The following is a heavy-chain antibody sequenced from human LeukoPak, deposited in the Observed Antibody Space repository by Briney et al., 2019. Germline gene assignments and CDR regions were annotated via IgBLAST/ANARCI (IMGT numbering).Heavy chain of an antibody. J-gene: IGHJ4*02. D-gene: IGHD3/OR15-3a*01. V-gene: IGHV3-23*01. CDR2: IGDSGVPT. Sequence: GGSLRLSCAASQFTFTSYAMSWVRQAPGRGLEWVSSIGDSGVPTYYADSVKGRFTISRDNSQNTLYLQMNSLRADDTAVYYCAKVATWTYFDSWGQGTVVTVSS. CDR3: AKVATWTYFDS. CDR1: QFTFTSYA.